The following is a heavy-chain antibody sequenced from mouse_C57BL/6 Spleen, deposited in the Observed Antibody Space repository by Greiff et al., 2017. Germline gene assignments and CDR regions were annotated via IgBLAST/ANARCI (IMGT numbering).Heavy chain of an antibody. J-gene: IGHJ2*01. D-gene: IGHD2-1*01. CDR1: GFSFNTYA. V-gene: IGHV10-1*01. CDR3: VRHVTFDY. Sequence: EVKLMASGGGLVQPKGSLKLSCAASGFSFNTYAMNWVRQAPGKGLEWVARIRSKSNNYATYYADSVKDRFTISRDDSESMLYLQMNNLKTEDTAMYYCVRHVTFDYWGQGTTLTVSS. CDR2: IRSKSNNYAT.